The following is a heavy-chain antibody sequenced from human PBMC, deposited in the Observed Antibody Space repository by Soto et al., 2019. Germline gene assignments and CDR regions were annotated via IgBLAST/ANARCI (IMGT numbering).Heavy chain of an antibody. Sequence: PGGSLRLSCAASGFTFSDYYMSWIRQAPGKGLEWVSYISSSGSTIYYADSVKGRFTISRDNAKNSLYLQMNSLRAEDTAVYYCAKDYLIHDYYDSSGPTYPDAFDIWGQGTMVTVSS. CDR3: AKDYLIHDYYDSSGPTYPDAFDI. D-gene: IGHD3-22*01. V-gene: IGHV3-11*01. CDR2: ISSSGSTI. CDR1: GFTFSDYY. J-gene: IGHJ3*02.